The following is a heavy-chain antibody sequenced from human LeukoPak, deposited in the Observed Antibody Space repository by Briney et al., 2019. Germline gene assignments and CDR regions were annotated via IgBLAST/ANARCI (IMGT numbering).Heavy chain of an antibody. V-gene: IGHV3-30*02. CDR1: GFTFSDYY. CDR2: VRNDGTNK. Sequence: PGGSLRLTCAASGFTFSDYYMSWIRQAPGKGLEWVAFVRNDGTNKHYADSVKGRFTISRDNSKNTLYLQMNSLRAEDTAVYFCAKDLGTLISGSFYYYFDYWGQGTLVTVSS. CDR3: AKDLGTLISGSFYYYFDY. J-gene: IGHJ4*02. D-gene: IGHD3-10*01.